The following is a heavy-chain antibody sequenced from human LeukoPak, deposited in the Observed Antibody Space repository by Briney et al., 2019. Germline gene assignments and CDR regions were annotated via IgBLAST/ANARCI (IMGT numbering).Heavy chain of an antibody. Sequence: GGSLRLSCAASGFTFSSYWMSWVRQAPGKGLEWVANIKQGGSEEYYVDSVKGRFTISRDNAKNSLYLQMLSLRAEDTAVYYCARDIVVVTAYFDYWGQGTLVTVSS. V-gene: IGHV3-7*05. CDR2: IKQGGSEE. CDR1: GFTFSSYW. CDR3: ARDIVVVTAYFDY. J-gene: IGHJ4*02. D-gene: IGHD2-21*02.